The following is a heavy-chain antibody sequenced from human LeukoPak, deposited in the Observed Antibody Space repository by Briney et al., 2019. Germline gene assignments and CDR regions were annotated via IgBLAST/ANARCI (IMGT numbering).Heavy chain of an antibody. J-gene: IGHJ4*02. Sequence: SETLSLTCTVSGGSISSYYRSWIRQPSGKGLESIGYIYYSGSTNYNPSLKSRVTISVDTSKNQFSLKLRSVTAADTAVYYCARVTGYVIEDNFDYWGQGTLVTVSS. CDR2: IYYSGST. CDR3: ARVTGYVIEDNFDY. V-gene: IGHV4-59*01. D-gene: IGHD2-15*01. CDR1: GGSISSYY.